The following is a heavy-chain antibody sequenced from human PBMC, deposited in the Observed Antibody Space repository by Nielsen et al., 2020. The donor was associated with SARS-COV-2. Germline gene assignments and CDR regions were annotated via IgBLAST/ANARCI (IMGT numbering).Heavy chain of an antibody. Sequence: SVKVSCKASGGTFSSHAISWVRQAPGQGLEWMGGIISIFGPPKYAQKFQGRLTITADESTSTAYMELSSLRSEDTAVYYCARDDTVTMYYYSYYGMDVWGQGTTVTVSS. J-gene: IGHJ6*02. CDR2: IISIFGPP. CDR1: GGTFSSHA. D-gene: IGHD4-17*01. V-gene: IGHV1-69*13. CDR3: ARDDTVTMYYYSYYGMDV.